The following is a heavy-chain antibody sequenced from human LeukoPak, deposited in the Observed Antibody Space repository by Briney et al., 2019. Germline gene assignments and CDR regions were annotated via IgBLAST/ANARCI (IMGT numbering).Heavy chain of an antibody. V-gene: IGHV3-21*01. J-gene: IGHJ4*02. D-gene: IGHD3-22*01. CDR1: GFTFSSFG. CDR2: ISSSSSYI. CDR3: ARDLDYYDSSGYYYAFDY. Sequence: GGSLRLSCAASGFTFSSFGMNWVRQAPGKGLEWVSSISSSSSYIYYADSVKGRFTISRDNAKNSPYLQMNSLRAEDTAVYYCARDLDYYDSSGYYYAFDYWGQGTLVTVSS.